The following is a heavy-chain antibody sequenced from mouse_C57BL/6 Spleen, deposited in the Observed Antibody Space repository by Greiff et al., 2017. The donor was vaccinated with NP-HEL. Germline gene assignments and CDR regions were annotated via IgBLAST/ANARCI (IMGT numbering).Heavy chain of an antibody. CDR1: GYTFTSYW. CDR3: ASGDDCGAWFAY. D-gene: IGHD2-4*01. CDR2: IYPSDSET. J-gene: IGHJ3*01. Sequence: QVQLQQPGAELVRPGSSVKLSCKASGYTFTSYWMDWVKQRPGQGLEWIGNIYPSDSETHYNQKFKDKATLTVDKSSSTAYMQLSSLTSEDSAVYYCASGDDCGAWFAYWGQGTLVTVSA. V-gene: IGHV1-61*01.